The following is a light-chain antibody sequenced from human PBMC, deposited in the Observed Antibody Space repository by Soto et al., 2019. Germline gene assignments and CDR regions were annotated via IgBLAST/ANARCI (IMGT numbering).Light chain of an antibody. CDR2: HAS. CDR1: QSVSSN. J-gene: IGKJ2*01. CDR3: QHYNNWPYT. V-gene: IGKV3-15*01. Sequence: EIVMTQSPATLSVSPRERATLSCRASQSVSSNLAWYQQKPGQAPRFLIFHASTRATGIPARFSGSGSGTEFTLTISSLQSEDFAVYYCQHYNNWPYTFGQGTKLEIK.